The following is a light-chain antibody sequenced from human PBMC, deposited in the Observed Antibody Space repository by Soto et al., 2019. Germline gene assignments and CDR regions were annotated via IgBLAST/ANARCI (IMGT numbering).Light chain of an antibody. J-gene: IGKJ4*01. Sequence: DIQMTQSPSSLSASVGDRVTITCRASQSISSWLAWYQQKPGKAPKLLIFDAFSLESGVPSRFSGSRSGTEFTLTSSSLQPDDYAPYYCQQYNSYSPLTFGGGTKVEIK. CDR2: DAF. V-gene: IGKV1-5*01. CDR1: QSISSW. CDR3: QQYNSYSPLT.